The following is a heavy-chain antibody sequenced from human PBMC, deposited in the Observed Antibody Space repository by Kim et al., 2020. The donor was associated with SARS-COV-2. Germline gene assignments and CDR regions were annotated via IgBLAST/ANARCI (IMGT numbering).Heavy chain of an antibody. CDR2: ISGSESST. CDR3: ARSRPYWYFDL. Sequence: GGSLRLSCAASGFTFSSYGMNWVRQAPGKGLEWVSSISGSESSTRYADSVKGRFTISRDIAKNTLFLQMSSLGAEDTAVYYCARSRPYWYFDLWGRGTLV. V-gene: IGHV3-23*01. J-gene: IGHJ2*01. CDR1: GFTFSSYG.